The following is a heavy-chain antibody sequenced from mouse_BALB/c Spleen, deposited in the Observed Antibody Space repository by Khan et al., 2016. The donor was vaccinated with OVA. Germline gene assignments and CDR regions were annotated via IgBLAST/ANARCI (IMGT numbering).Heavy chain of an antibody. CDR2: IFPGTGTT. CDR3: ARGYFGNYEFVY. V-gene: IGHV1S132*01. J-gene: IGHJ3*01. Sequence: QVQLKESGAELVKPGASVKLSCKTSGYTFTSYWIQWVKQRPGPGLGWIEQIFPGTGTTYYNENFKGKATLTVDTSSSTAYMQVSSLTSEDSAVYFWARGYFGNYEFVYWGQGTLVTVSP. D-gene: IGHD2-1*01. CDR1: GYTFTSYW.